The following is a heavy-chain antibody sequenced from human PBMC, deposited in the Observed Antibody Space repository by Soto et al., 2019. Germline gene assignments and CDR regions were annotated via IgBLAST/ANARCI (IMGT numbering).Heavy chain of an antibody. CDR1: GGSFSGYY. D-gene: IGHD4-17*01. V-gene: IGHV4-34*01. CDR2: INHSGST. CDR3: ARSGNGERWFDP. Sequence: QVQLQQWGAGLLKPSETLSLTCAVYGGSFSGYYCSWIRQPPGKGLEWIGEINHSGSTNYNPSLKSRVTISVDTSKNQFSLKLSSVTAADTAVYYCARSGNGERWFDPWGQGTLVTVSS. J-gene: IGHJ5*02.